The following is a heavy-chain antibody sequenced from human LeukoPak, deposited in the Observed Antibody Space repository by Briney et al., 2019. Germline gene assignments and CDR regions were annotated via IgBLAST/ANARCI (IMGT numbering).Heavy chain of an antibody. V-gene: IGHV3-11*04. D-gene: IGHD2-2*01. J-gene: IGHJ4*02. CDR1: EFTFSDYY. CDR3: ARGGYCSSASCYSAEYSFDY. CDR2: ISSSGSTI. Sequence: KPGGSLRLSCAASEFTFSDYYMSWIRQAPGKGLEWVSYISSSGSTIYYADSVKGRFTISRDNAKNSLYLQMNSLRAEDTAVYYCARGGYCSSASCYSAEYSFDYWGQGTLVTVSS.